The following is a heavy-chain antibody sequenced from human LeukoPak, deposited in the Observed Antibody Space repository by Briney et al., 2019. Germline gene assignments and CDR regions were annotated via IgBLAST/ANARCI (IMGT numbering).Heavy chain of an antibody. V-gene: IGHV3-30-3*01. J-gene: IGHJ6*02. CDR2: ISYDGSNK. Sequence: GGSLRLSCAASGFTFSSYAMHWVRQAPGKGLEWVAVISYDGSNKYYADSVKGRLTISRDNSKNTLYLQMNSLRAEDTAVYYCASFVNYYDSSGYPVYYYYYGMDVWGQGTTVTVSS. D-gene: IGHD3-22*01. CDR1: GFTFSSYA. CDR3: ASFVNYYDSSGYPVYYYYYGMDV.